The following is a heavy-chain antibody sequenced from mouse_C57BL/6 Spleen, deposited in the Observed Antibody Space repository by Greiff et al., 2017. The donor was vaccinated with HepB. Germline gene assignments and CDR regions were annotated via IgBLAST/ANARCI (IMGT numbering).Heavy chain of an antibody. CDR1: GYTFTSYW. Sequence: VQLQQPGAELVMPGASVKLSCKASGYTFTSYWMHWVKQRPGQGLEWIGEIDPSDSYTNYNQKFKGKSTLTVDKSSSTAYMQISSMTSEDSAFYYRARWDYRYIDVWGTGTTVTVSS. J-gene: IGHJ1*03. D-gene: IGHD4-1*01. CDR2: IDPSDSYT. CDR3: ARWDYRYIDV. V-gene: IGHV1-69*01.